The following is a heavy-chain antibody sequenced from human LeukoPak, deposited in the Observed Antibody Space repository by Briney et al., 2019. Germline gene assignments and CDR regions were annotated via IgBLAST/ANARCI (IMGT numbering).Heavy chain of an antibody. V-gene: IGHV1-18*01. J-gene: IGHJ4*02. D-gene: IGHD3-3*01. Sequence: ASVKVSCKASGYTFTSYGISWVRQAPGRGLEWMGWISAYNGNTNYAQKLQGRVTMTTDTSTSTAYMELRSLRSDDTAVYYCARGIGDFWSGYYFNYWGQGTLVTVSS. CDR2: ISAYNGNT. CDR1: GYTFTSYG. CDR3: ARGIGDFWSGYYFNY.